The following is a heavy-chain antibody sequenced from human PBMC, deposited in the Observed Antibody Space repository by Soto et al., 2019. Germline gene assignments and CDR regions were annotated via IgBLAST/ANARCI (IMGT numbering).Heavy chain of an antibody. D-gene: IGHD5-12*01. CDR2: ISNSGHSA. CDR1: GFTFSSYA. V-gene: IGHV3-23*01. Sequence: PGGSLRLSCAASGFTFSSYAMNWVRQAPGKGLEWISVISNSGHSAYYADSVKGRFTISRDNSKSTLYLQIKSLRAEDTAAYYCAKGGPTFLNWFGPWGQGTLVTVSS. CDR3: AKGGPTFLNWFGP. J-gene: IGHJ5*02.